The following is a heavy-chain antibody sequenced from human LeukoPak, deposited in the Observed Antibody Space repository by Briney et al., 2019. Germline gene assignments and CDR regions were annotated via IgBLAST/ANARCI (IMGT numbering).Heavy chain of an antibody. CDR1: GFTFSSYW. CDR2: IKEDESQK. Sequence: GGSLDLPCAASGFTFSSYWMSWVRQAPGKGLEWVATIKEDESQKYYVDSVKGRFTISRDNAKNSLYLQINSLRAEDTAVYYCVSWYNLNLFDYWGTGTRGTVSS. D-gene: IGHD1-14*01. CDR3: VSWYNLNLFDY. V-gene: IGHV3-7*05. J-gene: IGHJ4*02.